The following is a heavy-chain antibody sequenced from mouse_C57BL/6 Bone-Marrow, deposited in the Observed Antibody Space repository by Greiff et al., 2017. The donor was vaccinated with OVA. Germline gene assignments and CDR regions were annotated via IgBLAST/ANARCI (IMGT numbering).Heavy chain of an antibody. CDR1: GFSLTSYG. CDR3: AIHGSSHQAWFAY. CDR2: IWRGGST. J-gene: IGHJ3*01. V-gene: IGHV2-5*01. D-gene: IGHD1-1*01. Sequence: QVQLQQSGPGLVQPSQRLSITCTVSGFSLTSYGVHWVRQSPGKGLEWLGVIWRGGSTDYNAAFMSRLSITKDNSKSQVFFKMNSLQADDTAIVDCAIHGSSHQAWFAYWGQGTLVTVSA.